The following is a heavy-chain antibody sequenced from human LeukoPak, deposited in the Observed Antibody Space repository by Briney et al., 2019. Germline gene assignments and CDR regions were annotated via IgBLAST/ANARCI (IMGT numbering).Heavy chain of an antibody. CDR3: AKDTPYYYDSSGYYES. Sequence: PGGSLRLSCAASGFTFRSYAMSWVRQAPGKGLEWVSGISDSGGSTYYADSVTGRFTISRDNSKNTLYLQMNSLRAEDTAVYYCAKDTPYYYDSSGYYESWGQGTLVTVSS. V-gene: IGHV3-23*01. D-gene: IGHD3-22*01. CDR1: GFTFRSYA. CDR2: ISDSGGST. J-gene: IGHJ5*02.